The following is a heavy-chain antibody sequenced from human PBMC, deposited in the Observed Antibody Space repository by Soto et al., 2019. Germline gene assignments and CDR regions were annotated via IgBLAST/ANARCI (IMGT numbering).Heavy chain of an antibody. CDR3: ASTYSSYFPRSYYYYGMDV. J-gene: IGHJ6*02. Sequence: SVKVSCRASGGTLSSYAISWVRQAPGQGLEWMGGIIPIFGTANYAQKFQGRVTITADESTSTAYMELSSLISEGTAVYYCASTYSSYFPRSYYYYGMDVWGQGTTVTVSS. D-gene: IGHD6-6*01. V-gene: IGHV1-69*13. CDR2: IIPIFGTA. CDR1: GGTLSSYA.